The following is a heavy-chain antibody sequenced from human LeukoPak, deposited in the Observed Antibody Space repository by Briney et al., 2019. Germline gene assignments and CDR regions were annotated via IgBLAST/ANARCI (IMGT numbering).Heavy chain of an antibody. J-gene: IGHJ6*03. CDR2: IYYSGST. CDR1: GGSISSSSSY. Sequence: SETLSLTCTVSGGSISSSSSYWGWIRQPPGKGLEWIGSIYYSGSTYYNPSLKSRVTISVDTSKNQFSLKLSSVTAADTAVYYCARGFYGSGSYSPPYYYMDVWGKGTTVTISS. CDR3: ARGFYGSGSYSPPYYYMDV. D-gene: IGHD3-10*01. V-gene: IGHV4-39*07.